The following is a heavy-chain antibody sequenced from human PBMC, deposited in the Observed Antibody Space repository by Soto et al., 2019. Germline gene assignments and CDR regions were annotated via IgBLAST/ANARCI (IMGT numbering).Heavy chain of an antibody. CDR2: INHSGST. Sequence: PSDTLSLTCAVYGGSFSGYYWSWIRQPSGKGLEWIGEINHSGSTNYNPSLKSRVTISVDTSKNQFSLKLSSVTAADTAVYYCARTGTSGWYNWFDPWGQGTLVIVSS. D-gene: IGHD6-19*01. CDR1: GGSFSGYY. J-gene: IGHJ5*02. V-gene: IGHV4-34*01. CDR3: ARTGTSGWYNWFDP.